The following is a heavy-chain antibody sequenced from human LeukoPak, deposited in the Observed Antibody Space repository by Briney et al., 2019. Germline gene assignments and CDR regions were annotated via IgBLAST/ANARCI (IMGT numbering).Heavy chain of an antibody. Sequence: PGGSLRLSCAASGFTFSSYSMNWVRQAPGKGLEWVSYISSSSTIYYADSVKGRFTISRDNPKNSLYLQMNSLRAEDTAVYYCARDRWFGEFDAFDIWGQGTMVTVSS. J-gene: IGHJ3*02. D-gene: IGHD3-10*01. CDR2: ISSSSTI. V-gene: IGHV3-48*01. CDR1: GFTFSSYS. CDR3: ARDRWFGEFDAFDI.